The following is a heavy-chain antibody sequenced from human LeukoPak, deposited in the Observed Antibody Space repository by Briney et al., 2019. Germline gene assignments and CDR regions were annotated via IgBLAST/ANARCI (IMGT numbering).Heavy chain of an antibody. Sequence: LSATLSLTCTVSGGSISSYYWNWIRQPPGKGLEWIGYIYYSGSTNYNPSLKSRVTISVDTSKNQFSLKLSSVTAADTAVYYCARVIVTDYYDSSGYLDAWGQGTLVAVSS. CDR1: GGSISSYY. CDR3: ARVIVTDYYDSSGYLDA. J-gene: IGHJ5*02. V-gene: IGHV4-59*01. D-gene: IGHD3-22*01. CDR2: IYYSGST.